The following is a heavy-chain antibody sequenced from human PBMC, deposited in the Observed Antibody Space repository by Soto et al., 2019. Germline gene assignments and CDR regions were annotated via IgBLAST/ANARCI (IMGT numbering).Heavy chain of an antibody. CDR2: IYYSGST. Sequence: ALETLSLTCTVSGGSIDNHDWSWIRQPPGKGLEWIGYIYYSGSTNYNPSLKSRVTISVDTSKNQFSLKLSSVTAADTAVYYCARITGYSYGYDYWGQGTLVTVSS. V-gene: IGHV4-59*11. D-gene: IGHD5-18*01. CDR1: GGSIDNHD. CDR3: ARITGYSYGYDY. J-gene: IGHJ4*02.